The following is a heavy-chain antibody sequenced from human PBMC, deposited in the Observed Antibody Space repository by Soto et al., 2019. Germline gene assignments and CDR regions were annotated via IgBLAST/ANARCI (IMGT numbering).Heavy chain of an antibody. CDR1: GFTFSSYA. V-gene: IGHV3-23*01. CDR3: AKDNWKGAYYYYGMDV. CDR2: ISGSGGST. Sequence: GGSLRLSCAASGFTFSSYAMSWVRQAPGKGLEWVSAISGSGGSTYYADSVKGRFTISRDNSKNTVYLQMNSLRAEDTAVYYCAKDNWKGAYYYYGMDVWGQGTTVTVSS. J-gene: IGHJ6*02. D-gene: IGHD1-20*01.